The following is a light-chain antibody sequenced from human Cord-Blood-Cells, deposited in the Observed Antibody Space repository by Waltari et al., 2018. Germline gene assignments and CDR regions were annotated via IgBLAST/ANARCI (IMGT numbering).Light chain of an antibody. CDR2: DVS. V-gene: IGLV2-14*01. CDR3: SSYTSSSTWV. J-gene: IGLJ3*02. Sequence: QSALTQPASVSGSPGQSITISCPGTSSAVGGYNYVSGYQQHPGNAPKLMMYDVSNRPSGVSNRFSGSKSGNTASLTISGLQAEDEADYYCSSYTSSSTWVFGGGTKLTVL. CDR1: SSAVGGYNY.